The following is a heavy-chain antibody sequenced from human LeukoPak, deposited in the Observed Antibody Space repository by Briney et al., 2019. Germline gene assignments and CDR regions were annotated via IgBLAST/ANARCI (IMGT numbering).Heavy chain of an antibody. CDR2: IYYSGST. D-gene: IGHD3-9*01. CDR1: GGSLSSGGYY. V-gene: IGHV4-31*03. Sequence: SQTLSLTCTVSGGSLSSGGYYWSWIRQHPGKGLEWIGYIYYSGSTYYNPSLKSRVTISVDTSKNQFSLKLSSVTAADTAVYYCARGNDILTIDYWGQGTLVTVSS. J-gene: IGHJ4*02. CDR3: ARGNDILTIDY.